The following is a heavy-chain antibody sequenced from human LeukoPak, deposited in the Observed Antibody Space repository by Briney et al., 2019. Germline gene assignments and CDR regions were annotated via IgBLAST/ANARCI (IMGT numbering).Heavy chain of an antibody. J-gene: IGHJ4*02. CDR2: ISGSGGST. D-gene: IGHD6-19*01. CDR3: AKAPTGYSSGWYLAFDY. V-gene: IGHV3-23*01. Sequence: GGSLRLSCAASGFTFSSYAMSWVRQAPGKGLELVSAISGSGGSTYYADSVKGRFTISRDNSKNTLYLQMNSLRAEDTAVYYCAKAPTGYSSGWYLAFDYWGQGTLVTVSS. CDR1: GFTFSSYA.